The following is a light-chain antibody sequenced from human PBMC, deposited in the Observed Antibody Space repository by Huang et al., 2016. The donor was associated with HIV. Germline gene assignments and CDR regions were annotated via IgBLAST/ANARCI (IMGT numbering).Light chain of an antibody. CDR3: QQFGSSPPYS. V-gene: IGKV3-20*01. CDR2: GAS. J-gene: IGKJ2*03. CDR1: QSVTRNY. Sequence: EIVLTQSPDTLSLSPGERATVSCRASQSVTRNYLAWYQQRPGQAPKLLIYGASTRATGIPDRFSGSGSGTDFTLTINRLAPEDFAVYYCQQFGSSPPYSFGQGTKLEIK.